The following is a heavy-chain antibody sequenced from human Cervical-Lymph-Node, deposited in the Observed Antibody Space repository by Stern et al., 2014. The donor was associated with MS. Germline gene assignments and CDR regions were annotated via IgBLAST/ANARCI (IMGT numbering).Heavy chain of an antibody. D-gene: IGHD6-6*01. CDR3: ATSPSLGY. Sequence: EVHLVESGGNLVQPGGSLRLSCAASGFTVSNNYMSWVRQAPGKGLEGVSIVYSGGVTRYADSVRGRFTISRDSSRNTLYLEMNSLRGEDTAVYYCATSPSLGYWGRGTLVTVSS. CDR1: GFTVSNNY. V-gene: IGHV3-66*02. J-gene: IGHJ4*02. CDR2: VYSGGVT.